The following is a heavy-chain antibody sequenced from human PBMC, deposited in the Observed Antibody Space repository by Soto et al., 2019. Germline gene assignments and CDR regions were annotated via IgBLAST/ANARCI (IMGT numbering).Heavy chain of an antibody. Sequence: SETLSLTCTVTGGSISTYYWSWIRQPPGKGLEWIGHIYYTGSTSYNPSLKSRVTISVDTSKNQFSLKLSSVTAADTAVYYCARDLIRPGYSYSDYWGQGTLVTVSS. D-gene: IGHD5-18*01. J-gene: IGHJ4*02. CDR1: GGSISTYY. CDR2: IYYTGST. V-gene: IGHV4-59*12. CDR3: ARDLIRPGYSYSDY.